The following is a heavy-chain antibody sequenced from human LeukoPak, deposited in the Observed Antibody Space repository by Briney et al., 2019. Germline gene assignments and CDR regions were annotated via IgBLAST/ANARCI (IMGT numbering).Heavy chain of an antibody. V-gene: IGHV3-23*01. CDR1: GFTFSSAW. CDR2: ISGSGGNT. J-gene: IGHJ4*02. CDR3: AKCYDSSGYCDFDS. D-gene: IGHD3-22*01. Sequence: AGGSLRLSCAASGFTFSSAWMSWVRQAPGKGLEYVSGISGSGGNTYYADSVKGRFTLSRDNSKNTLYLQMNSLRAEDTAVYYCAKCYDSSGYCDFDSGGQGTLVTVSS.